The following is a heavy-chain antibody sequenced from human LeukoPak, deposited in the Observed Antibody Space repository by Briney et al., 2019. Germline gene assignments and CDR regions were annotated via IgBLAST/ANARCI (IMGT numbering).Heavy chain of an antibody. D-gene: IGHD3-10*01. CDR1: GFTFTDYW. J-gene: IGHJ4*02. CDR3: AKDRDYYGSGSDY. CDR2: ISADGRMT. V-gene: IGHV3-74*01. Sequence: GGSLRLSCAASGFTFTDYWMHWVRQAPGKGLVWVSRISADGRMTDYEDSVKGRFTVSRDNAKNTLFLQMNSLRAEDTAIYYCAKDRDYYGSGSDYWGQGTLVTVSS.